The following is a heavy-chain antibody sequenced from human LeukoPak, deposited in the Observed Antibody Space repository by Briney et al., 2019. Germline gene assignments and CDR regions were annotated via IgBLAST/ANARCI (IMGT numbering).Heavy chain of an antibody. CDR2: IYPGDSDT. CDR3: ARHAVGAPTDYFDF. Sequence: GEPLKISCKGSGYTFTSYWIGWVRQMPGKGLEWTGSIYPGDSDTRYSPSFRGQVTISADKSISTAYLQWSSLKASDTAMYYCARHAVGAPTDYFDFWGQGTLVTVSS. CDR1: GYTFTSYW. V-gene: IGHV5-51*01. D-gene: IGHD1-26*01. J-gene: IGHJ4*02.